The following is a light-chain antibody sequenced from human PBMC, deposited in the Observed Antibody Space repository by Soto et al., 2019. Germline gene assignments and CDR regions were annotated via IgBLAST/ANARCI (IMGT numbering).Light chain of an antibody. Sequence: EIVLTQSPDTLSLSPGERATLSCRASQSISISYLAWYQQQPGQAPRLLIYSTSIRATGIPDRFSGSGSGTDFTLTISNLEPVDLAVYYCQQYGGSSWTFGQGTKVDIK. V-gene: IGKV3-20*01. CDR2: STS. CDR3: QQYGGSSWT. CDR1: QSISISY. J-gene: IGKJ1*01.